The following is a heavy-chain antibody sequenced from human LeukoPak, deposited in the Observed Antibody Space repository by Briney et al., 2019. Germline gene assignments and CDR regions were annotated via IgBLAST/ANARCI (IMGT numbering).Heavy chain of an antibody. D-gene: IGHD2-15*01. CDR2: ISGSGGST. Sequence: GGSLRLSCAASGFTFSSYGMSWVSQAPGKGMEWVSAISGSGGSTYYADSFNGRFTISRDNSKNTLYLQMDRLRAADTAVYYCAKNYCSGGSCYSTFLGYYFDYWGQGTLVTVSS. J-gene: IGHJ4*02. CDR1: GFTFSSYG. V-gene: IGHV3-23*01. CDR3: AKNYCSGGSCYSTFLGYYFDY.